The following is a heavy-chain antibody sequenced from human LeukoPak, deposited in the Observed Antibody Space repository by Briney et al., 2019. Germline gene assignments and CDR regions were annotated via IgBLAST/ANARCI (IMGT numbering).Heavy chain of an antibody. J-gene: IGHJ4*02. D-gene: IGHD4-17*01. CDR2: IHAADSHT. CDR1: GYSFTNYW. Sequence: HGESLKISCRDSGYSFTNYWIGWVRQMPGKGLEWMGIIHAADSHTKYSPSFQGQVTISVDKSISTAYLQWSGLKASDTAIYYCAGARNGDHRWDYWGQGTLVTVSS. CDR3: AGARNGDHRWDY. V-gene: IGHV5-51*01.